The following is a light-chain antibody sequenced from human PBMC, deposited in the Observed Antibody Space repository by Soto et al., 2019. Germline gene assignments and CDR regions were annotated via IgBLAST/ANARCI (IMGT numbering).Light chain of an antibody. J-gene: IGKJ4*01. CDR2: GAS. CDR3: QQYNTWPPLT. CDR1: QSISTN. Sequence: EIVMTQSPATVSVSPGERATLSCRASQSISTNLAWYQQKPGQAPRHLIFGASNRATAVPARFTASGSGTEFTLTISSLQSEDFAFYDCQQYNTWPPLTFGGGTKVEI. V-gene: IGKV3-15*01.